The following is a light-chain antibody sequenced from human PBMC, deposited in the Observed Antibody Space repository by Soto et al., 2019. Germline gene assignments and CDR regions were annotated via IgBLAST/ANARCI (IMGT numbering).Light chain of an antibody. Sequence: EIVLTQSPATLSLSPGERATLSCRASQSVSSYLAWYQQKPGQAPRLLIYDASNRATGIPARFSGSGSGTDFTLTIISLEPEDFAVYYCQQRRGPFGPGTKVDIK. J-gene: IGKJ3*01. CDR3: QQRRGP. V-gene: IGKV3-11*01. CDR2: DAS. CDR1: QSVSSY.